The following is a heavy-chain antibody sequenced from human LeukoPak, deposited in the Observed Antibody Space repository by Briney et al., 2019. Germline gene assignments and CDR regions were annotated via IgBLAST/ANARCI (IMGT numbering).Heavy chain of an antibody. CDR1: GYTFTSYY. Sequence: GASVKVSCKASGYTFTSYYMHWVRQAPGEGLEWMAIINPGGGSPSYAQKFQGRVTMTRDTSTSTVYMELSSLRSEDTAVYYCARGGPYYDILTGYLDYWGQGTLVTVSS. CDR3: ARGGPYYDILTGYLDY. D-gene: IGHD3-9*01. J-gene: IGHJ4*02. CDR2: INPGGGSP. V-gene: IGHV1-46*01.